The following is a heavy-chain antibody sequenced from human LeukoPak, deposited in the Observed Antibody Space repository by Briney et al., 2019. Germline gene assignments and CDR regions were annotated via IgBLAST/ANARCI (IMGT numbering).Heavy chain of an antibody. CDR3: ARGFEYSSSSIL. Sequence: ASVKVSCKASGYTFTSYDINWVRQATGQGLEWMGWMNPNSGNTGYAQKFQDRVTMTRNTSISTAYMELSSLRSEDTAVYYCARGFEYSSSSILWGQGTLVTVSS. D-gene: IGHD6-6*01. J-gene: IGHJ4*02. V-gene: IGHV1-8*01. CDR1: GYTFTSYD. CDR2: MNPNSGNT.